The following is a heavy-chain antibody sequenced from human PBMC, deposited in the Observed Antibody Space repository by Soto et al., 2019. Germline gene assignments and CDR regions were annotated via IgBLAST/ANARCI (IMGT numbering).Heavy chain of an antibody. CDR1: GGSISSYY. V-gene: IGHV4-59*01. Sequence: SETLSLTCTVSGGSISSYYWSWIRQPPGKGLEWIGYIYYSGSTNYNPSLKSRVTISVDTSKNQFSLKLSFLTAADTAVYYCARDRVLDYWGQGTLVTVSS. J-gene: IGHJ4*02. CDR3: ARDRVLDY. D-gene: IGHD2-8*01. CDR2: IYYSGST.